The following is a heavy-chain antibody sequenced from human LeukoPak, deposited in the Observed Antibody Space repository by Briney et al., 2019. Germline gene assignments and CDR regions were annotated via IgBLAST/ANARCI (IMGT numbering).Heavy chain of an antibody. CDR1: GYTFTGYY. CDR2: INPNSGGT. V-gene: IGHV1-2*02. J-gene: IGHJ5*02. D-gene: IGHD2-15*01. CDR3: ARGRIVAPLGNWFDP. Sequence: ASVKVSCKASGYTFTGYYMHWVRQAPGQGLEWMGWINPNSGGTNYAQKFQGRVTMTRDTSISTAYMELSRLRSDDTAVYYCARGRIVAPLGNWFDPWGQGTLVTVSS.